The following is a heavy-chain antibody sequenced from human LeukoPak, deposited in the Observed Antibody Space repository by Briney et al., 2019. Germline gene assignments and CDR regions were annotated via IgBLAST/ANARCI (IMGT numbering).Heavy chain of an antibody. J-gene: IGHJ3*02. V-gene: IGHV4-59*01. CDR2: IYYSGST. D-gene: IGHD5-18*01. Sequence: SETLSLTCTVSGGSISSYYWSWIRQPPGKGLEWIGYIYYSGSTNYNPSLKSRVTISVDTSKNQFSLKLSSVTAADTAVYYCAESSKDTAMAEGAFDIWGQGTMVTVSS. CDR1: GGSISSYY. CDR3: AESSKDTAMAEGAFDI.